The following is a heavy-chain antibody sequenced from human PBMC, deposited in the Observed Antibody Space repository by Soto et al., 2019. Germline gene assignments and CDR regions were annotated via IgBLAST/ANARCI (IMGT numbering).Heavy chain of an antibody. V-gene: IGHV3-53*01. Sequence: GGSLRLSCAASGFTVSSNYMSWVRQAPGKGLEWVSVIYSGGSTYYADSVKGRFTISRHNSKNTLYLQMNSLRAEDTAVYYCAKERYCSGGSCLRNYYYGMDVWGQGTTVTVSS. D-gene: IGHD2-15*01. CDR2: IYSGGST. CDR3: AKERYCSGGSCLRNYYYGMDV. CDR1: GFTVSSNY. J-gene: IGHJ6*02.